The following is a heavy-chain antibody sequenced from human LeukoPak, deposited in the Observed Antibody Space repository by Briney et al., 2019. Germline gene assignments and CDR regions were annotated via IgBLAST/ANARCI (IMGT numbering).Heavy chain of an antibody. D-gene: IGHD2-15*01. V-gene: IGHV1-18*01. CDR3: ARRMVDAFDI. CDR2: TSAYNGNT. CDR1: GGTFSSYA. J-gene: IGHJ3*02. Sequence: ASVKVSCKASGGTFSSYAISWVRQAPGQGLEWMGWTSAYNGNTNYAQKLQGRVTMTTDTSTSTAYMELRSLRSDDTAVYYCARRMVDAFDIWGQGTMVTVSS.